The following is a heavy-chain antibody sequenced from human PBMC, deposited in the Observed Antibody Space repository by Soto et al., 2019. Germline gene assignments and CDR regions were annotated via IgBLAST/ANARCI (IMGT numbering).Heavy chain of an antibody. CDR2: INHSGTA. CDR1: GGFFHGYY. D-gene: IGHD3-10*01. J-gene: IGHJ1*01. Sequence: SETLSLTCAAYGGFFHGYYWSWIRQPPGKGLEGIGEINHSGTANYNPTFRSRVSISVDTSKNQMSLQLSPQSAADPAVSYCGEGPLAGCYDSVCFYSCVRWGQVTLGTVSS. CDR3: GEGPLAGCYDSVCFYSCVR. V-gene: IGHV4-34*07.